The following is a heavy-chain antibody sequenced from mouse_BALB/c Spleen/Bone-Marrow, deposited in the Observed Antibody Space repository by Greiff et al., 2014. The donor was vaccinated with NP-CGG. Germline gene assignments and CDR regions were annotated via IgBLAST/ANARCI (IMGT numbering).Heavy chain of an antibody. D-gene: IGHD2-3*01. J-gene: IGHJ4*01. CDR3: ARSDGYRAMDY. V-gene: IGHV1-82*01. CDR1: GYAFSISW. CDR2: IYPGDGDT. Sequence: QVQLKESGPELVKPGASVKISCKASGYAFSISWMNRVKQRPGQGLEWIGRIYPGDGDTYYNGQFKGKATLTADKSSSTAYMQLSSLTSVDSAVYFCARSDGYRAMDYWGQGTSVTVSS.